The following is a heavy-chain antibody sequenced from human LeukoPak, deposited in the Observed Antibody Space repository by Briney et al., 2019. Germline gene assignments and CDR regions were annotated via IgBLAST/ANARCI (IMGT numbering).Heavy chain of an antibody. Sequence: SGTLSLTCAVSGGSISSSNWWSWVRQPPGKGLEWIGEIYHSGSTNYNPSLKSRVTISVDKSKNQFSLKLSSVTAADTAVYYSARGAAAAGTPRWFDPWGQGTLVTVSS. CDR1: GGSISSSNW. V-gene: IGHV4-4*02. CDR2: IYHSGST. CDR3: ARGAAAAGTPRWFDP. J-gene: IGHJ5*02. D-gene: IGHD6-13*01.